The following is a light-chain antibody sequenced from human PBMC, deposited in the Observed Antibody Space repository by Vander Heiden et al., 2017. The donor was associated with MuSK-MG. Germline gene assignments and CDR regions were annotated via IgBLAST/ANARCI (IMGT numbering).Light chain of an antibody. J-gene: IGLJ3*02. CDR2: VNSDGSH. Sequence: QPALTQSPSASASLGASVKLTCTLSSGHSSYVIAWHQQQPEKGPRFLMNVNSDGSHTKGDGIPDRFSGSSSGPERYLTISSLQSEDEADYYCQTWATGIQVFGGGTKVTVL. CDR3: QTWATGIQV. CDR1: SGHSSYV. V-gene: IGLV4-69*01.